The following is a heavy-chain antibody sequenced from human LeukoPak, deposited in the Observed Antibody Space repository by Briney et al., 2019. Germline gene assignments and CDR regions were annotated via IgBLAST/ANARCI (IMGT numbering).Heavy chain of an antibody. V-gene: IGHV3-30*02. CDR2: IRYDGSNK. J-gene: IGHJ4*02. CDR1: RFTFSSYG. D-gene: IGHD6-6*01. CDR3: TKDRSSSSGTFDY. Sequence: GGSLRLSCAASRFTFSSYGMHWVRQAPGKGLEWVALIRYDGSNKYYADSVKGRFTISRDNSKNTLYLQMNSLRTEDTAVYYCTKDRSSSSGTFDYWGQGTLVTVSS.